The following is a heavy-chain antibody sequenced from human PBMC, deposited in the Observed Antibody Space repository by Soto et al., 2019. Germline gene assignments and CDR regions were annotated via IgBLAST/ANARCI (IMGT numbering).Heavy chain of an antibody. J-gene: IGHJ4*02. Sequence: QVQLQESGPGLVKPSQTLSLTCTVSGGSIRSGDYYWSWIRQPPGKVLEWIGYIYYSGSTYYNPSLKSRVTMSVDTSKNQFSLKLSSVTAADTAVYYCARRCSGGSCYGVYFDYWGQGTLVTVSS. CDR3: ARRCSGGSCYGVYFDY. CDR2: IYYSGST. V-gene: IGHV4-30-4*01. D-gene: IGHD2-15*01. CDR1: GGSIRSGDYY.